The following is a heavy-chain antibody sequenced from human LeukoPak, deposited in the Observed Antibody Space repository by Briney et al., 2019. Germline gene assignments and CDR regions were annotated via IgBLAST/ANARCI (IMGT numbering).Heavy chain of an antibody. D-gene: IGHD3-16*02. V-gene: IGHV3-23*01. CDR3: AKGLRLGELSSGFDY. CDR1: GFTFSNYA. J-gene: IGHJ4*02. Sequence: GGSLRLSCGASGFTFSNYAMNWVRQAPGKGLEWVSGISNSGGSAYYADSVKGRFTISRDNSRNTLNLQMNSLRAEDTAVYYCAKGLRLGELSSGFDYWGQGTLVTVSS. CDR2: ISNSGGSA.